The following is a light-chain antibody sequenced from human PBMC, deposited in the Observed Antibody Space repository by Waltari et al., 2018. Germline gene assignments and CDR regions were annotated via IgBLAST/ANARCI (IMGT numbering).Light chain of an antibody. J-gene: IGLJ3*02. CDR3: YAATDNNRV. CDR1: VLGRKY. Sequence: SYELTQPSSVSVSPGQTARITCSGDVLGRKYARWFQQKPGQAPVLVIYKDSERPSGIPERFSGSSSGTTVTLTINGAQVVDEADYYCYAATDNNRVFGGGTKLIVL. V-gene: IGLV3-27*01. CDR2: KDS.